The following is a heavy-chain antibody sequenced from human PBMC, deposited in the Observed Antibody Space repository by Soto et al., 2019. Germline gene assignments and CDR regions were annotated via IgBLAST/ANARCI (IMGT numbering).Heavy chain of an antibody. D-gene: IGHD6-19*01. CDR1: GFTFSDYA. J-gene: IGHJ4*02. CDR2: VSHDGRNT. Sequence: VQLVESGGGVVQPGRSLRLSCAASGFTFSDYAMHWVRQAPGKGLEWVAVVSHDGRNTHYADSVKGRFTISRDSSKNTVSLEMTRLRAEATAVYYCARGGRQWLVTSGFNSWGQGALVTVSS. CDR3: ARGGRQWLVTSGFNS. V-gene: IGHV3-30*03.